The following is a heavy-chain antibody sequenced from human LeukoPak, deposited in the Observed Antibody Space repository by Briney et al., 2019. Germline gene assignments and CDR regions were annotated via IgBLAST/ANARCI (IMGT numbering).Heavy chain of an antibody. CDR3: TTLPGIVVVVAAPQRPIYGMDV. D-gene: IGHD2-15*01. J-gene: IGHJ6*02. CDR1: GFTFSNAW. CDR2: IKSKTDGGTT. V-gene: IGHV3-15*01. Sequence: PGGSLRLSCAASGFTFSNAWMSWVRQAPGKGLEWVGRIKSKTDGGTTDYAAPVKGRFTISRDDSKNTLYLQMNSLKTEDTAVYYCTTLPGIVVVVAAPQRPIYGMDVWGQGTTVTVSS.